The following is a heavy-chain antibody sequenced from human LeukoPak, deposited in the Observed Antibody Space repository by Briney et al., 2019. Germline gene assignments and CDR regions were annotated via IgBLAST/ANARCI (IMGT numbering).Heavy chain of an antibody. V-gene: IGHV4-59*12. CDR1: DDSITIYY. Sequence: SATLSLTCTVSDDSITIYYWSWIRQPPGKGLEWIGSIYYSGSTYYNPSLKSRVTISVDTSKNQFSLKLSSVTAADTAVYYCARARNYDSSGYYFTNYFDYWGQGTLVTVSS. CDR2: IYYSGST. CDR3: ARARNYDSSGYYFTNYFDY. J-gene: IGHJ4*02. D-gene: IGHD3-22*01.